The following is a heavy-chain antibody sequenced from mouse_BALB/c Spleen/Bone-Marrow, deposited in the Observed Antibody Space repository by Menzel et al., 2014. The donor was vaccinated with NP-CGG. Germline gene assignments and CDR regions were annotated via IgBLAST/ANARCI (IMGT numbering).Heavy chain of an antibody. CDR2: ISNGGGST. CDR1: GFTFSSYT. D-gene: IGHD3-3*01. V-gene: IGHV5-12-2*01. CDR3: ARQSCEGFAY. Sequence: EVQGVESGGNLVQPGGSLKLSCAASGFTFSSYTMSWVRQTPEKRLEWVAYISNGGGSTYYPDTVKGRFTISRDNATNTLYLQMSSLKSEDTAMYYCARQSCEGFAYWGQGTLVTVSA. J-gene: IGHJ3*01.